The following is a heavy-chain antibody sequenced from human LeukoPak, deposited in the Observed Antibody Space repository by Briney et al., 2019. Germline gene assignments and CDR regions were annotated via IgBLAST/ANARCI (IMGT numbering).Heavy chain of an antibody. J-gene: IGHJ4*02. D-gene: IGHD3-10*01. Sequence: GGSLRLSCAASGFTFSSYAMSWVRQAPGKGLEWVSSISSSSSYIYYADSVKGRFTISRHNAKNSLYLQMNSLRAEDTAVYYCARGEVHYYGSGSDYWGQGTLVTVSS. CDR2: ISSSSSYI. V-gene: IGHV3-21*01. CDR1: GFTFSSYA. CDR3: ARGEVHYYGSGSDY.